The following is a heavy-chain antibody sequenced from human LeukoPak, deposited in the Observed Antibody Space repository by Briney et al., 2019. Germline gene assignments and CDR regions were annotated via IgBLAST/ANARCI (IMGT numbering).Heavy chain of an antibody. D-gene: IGHD3-10*01. CDR3: ARDAYTMVRGAMNLSDAFDI. J-gene: IGHJ3*02. V-gene: IGHV4-59*12. Sequence: SGTLSLTCTVSGGSISSYYWSWIRQPPGKGLEWIGYTYYSGSTNYNPSLKSRVTISVDTSKNQFSLKLSSVSAADTAVYYCARDAYTMVRGAMNLSDAFDIWGQGTMVTV. CDR1: GGSISSYY. CDR2: TYYSGST.